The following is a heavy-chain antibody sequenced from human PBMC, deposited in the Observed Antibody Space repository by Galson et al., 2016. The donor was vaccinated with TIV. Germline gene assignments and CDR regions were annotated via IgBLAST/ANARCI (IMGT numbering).Heavy chain of an antibody. D-gene: IGHD2/OR15-2a*01. CDR1: GDSLSDLS. V-gene: IGHV1-24*01. Sequence: SVKVSCKVSGDSLSDLSMHWVRQAPGKGLEWMGGFDPEQHKKIYAQKLQGRVAMTEDTSTETAFLEMSSLSFEDTAVYYCASVAWFPGLSLDSWGQGTLVIVSS. CDR2: FDPEQHKK. CDR3: ASVAWFPGLSLDS. J-gene: IGHJ4*02.